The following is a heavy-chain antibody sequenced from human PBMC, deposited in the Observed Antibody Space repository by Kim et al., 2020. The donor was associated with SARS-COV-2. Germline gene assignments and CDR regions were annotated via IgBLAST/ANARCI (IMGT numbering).Heavy chain of an antibody. CDR1: GYTFTTYW. D-gene: IGHD6-19*01. CDR2: IYPGDSDT. CDR3: ARRFTTGWYYLDY. Sequence: GESLKISCKGSGYTFTTYWIGWVRQMPGKGLEWMGIIYPGDSDTRYSPSFQGQVTISADKSITTAYLQWSSLKASDTAIYYCARRFTTGWYYLDYWGQGTLVTVSS. J-gene: IGHJ4*02. V-gene: IGHV5-51*01.